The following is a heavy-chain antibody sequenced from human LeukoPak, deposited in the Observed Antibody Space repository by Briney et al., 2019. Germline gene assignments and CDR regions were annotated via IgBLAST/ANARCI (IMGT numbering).Heavy chain of an antibody. D-gene: IGHD3-10*01. CDR3: AKGRYGSGSYYLDY. V-gene: IGHV3-9*01. CDR1: GFTFDDYA. Sequence: AGGPLRLSCAASGFTFDDYAMHWVRQAPGKGLEWVSGISWNSGSIGYADSVKGRFTISRDNAKNSLYLQMNSLRAEDTALYYCAKGRYGSGSYYLDYWGQGTLVTVSS. CDR2: ISWNSGSI. J-gene: IGHJ4*02.